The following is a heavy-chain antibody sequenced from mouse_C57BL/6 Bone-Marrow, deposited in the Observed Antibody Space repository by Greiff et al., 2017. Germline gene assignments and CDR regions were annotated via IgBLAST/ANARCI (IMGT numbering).Heavy chain of an antibody. CDR3: ARGAPDAMDY. D-gene: IGHD3-1*01. CDR1: GYTFTSYG. Sequence: QVQLQQSGAELARPGASVKLSCKASGYTFTSYGISWVKQRPGQGLEWIGEIYPRSGNTYYNEKFKGKATLTADKSSSTAYMELHSLTSEDSAVYFCARGAPDAMDYWGQGTSVTVSS. V-gene: IGHV1-81*01. CDR2: IYPRSGNT. J-gene: IGHJ4*01.